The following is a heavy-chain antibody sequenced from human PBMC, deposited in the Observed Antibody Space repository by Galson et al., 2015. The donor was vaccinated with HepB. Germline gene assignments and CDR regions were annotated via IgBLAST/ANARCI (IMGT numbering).Heavy chain of an antibody. V-gene: IGHV3-53*01. CDR2: IYSGGST. CDR3: ASAINYYYYGMDV. D-gene: IGHD2-21*01. CDR1: GFTFSSYA. Sequence: SLRLSCAASGFTFSSYAMSWVRQAPGKGLEWVSVIYSGGSTYYADSVKGRFTISRDNSKNTLYLQMNSLRAEDTAVYYCASAINYYYYGMDVWGQGTTVTVSS. J-gene: IGHJ6*02.